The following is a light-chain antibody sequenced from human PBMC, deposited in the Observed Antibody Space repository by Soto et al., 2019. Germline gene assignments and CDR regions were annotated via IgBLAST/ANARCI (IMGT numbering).Light chain of an antibody. Sequence: ENVLTPSPGTLSLSPGERATLSCRASPGVDHSFLAWYQQKPGQSPRPLLYATSSRGAGIPDRVSASGSGTDFTLTISRLEPEDSALYYCHQYGRLPRTFGQGTQVEVK. V-gene: IGKV3-20*01. CDR2: ATS. CDR3: HQYGRLPRT. J-gene: IGKJ1*01. CDR1: PGVDHSF.